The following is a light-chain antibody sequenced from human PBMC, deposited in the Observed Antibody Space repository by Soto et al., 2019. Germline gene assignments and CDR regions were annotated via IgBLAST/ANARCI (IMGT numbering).Light chain of an antibody. V-gene: IGKV4-1*01. Sequence: DIVMTQSPDSLAVSLGERATINCKSSQSVLFSSNNKNYLAWYQQKPGQPPNLLIYWASTRESGVPDRFIGSGSGTDFTLTITRLRPEDVAVYYCQQYYSTPQTFGQGTKVEIK. CDR2: WAS. J-gene: IGKJ1*01. CDR1: QSVLFSSNNKNY. CDR3: QQYYSTPQT.